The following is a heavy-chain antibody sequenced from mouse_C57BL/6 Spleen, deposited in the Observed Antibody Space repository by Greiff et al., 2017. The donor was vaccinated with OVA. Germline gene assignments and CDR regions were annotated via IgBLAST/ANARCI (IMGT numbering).Heavy chain of an antibody. CDR3: ASSRFLAY. CDR1: GFTFTDYE. V-gene: IGHV1-15*01. CDR2: IDPGTGGT. Sequence: QVQLKESGAGLVRPGASVTLSCTASGFTFTDYEMHWVQQTPVHGLEWIGAIDPGTGGTAYTETFKGKAILTADKSSSTAYMQLSSLTSEDSAVYYCASSRFLAYWGQGTLVTVSA. J-gene: IGHJ3*01.